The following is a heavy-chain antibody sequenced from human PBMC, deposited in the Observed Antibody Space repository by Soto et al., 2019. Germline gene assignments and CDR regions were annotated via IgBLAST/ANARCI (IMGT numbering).Heavy chain of an antibody. Sequence: SGPTLVNPTQTLTLTCTFSGFSLSTSGFCVAWIRQPPGKALEWLALIDWDDDKYYSTSLKTRLTISKDTSKNQVVLTMTNMDPVDTATYYCARIPILRYYPGSYYYYGVDVWGQGTTVTVSS. CDR1: GFSLSTSGFC. J-gene: IGHJ6*02. V-gene: IGHV2-70*01. CDR2: IDWDDDK. D-gene: IGHD3-9*01. CDR3: ARIPILRYYPGSYYYYGVDV.